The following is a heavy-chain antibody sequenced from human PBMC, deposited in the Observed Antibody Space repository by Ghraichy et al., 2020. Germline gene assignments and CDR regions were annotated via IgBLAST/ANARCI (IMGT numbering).Heavy chain of an antibody. J-gene: IGHJ1*01. Sequence: GGSLRLSCAASGFTFSSYAMSWVRQAPGKGLEWVSAISGSGGSTYYADSVKGRFTISRDNSKNTLYLQMNSLRAEDTAVYYCAKDEHCSGGSCYPEYFQHWGQGTLVTVSS. V-gene: IGHV3-23*01. CDR3: AKDEHCSGGSCYPEYFQH. D-gene: IGHD2-15*01. CDR2: ISGSGGST. CDR1: GFTFSSYA.